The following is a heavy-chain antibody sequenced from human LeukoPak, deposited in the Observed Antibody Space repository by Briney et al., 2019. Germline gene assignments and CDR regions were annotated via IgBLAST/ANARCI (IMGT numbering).Heavy chain of an antibody. Sequence: GGALRLSCAASGFTFSSYSMNWVRQAPGKGLEWGSYISSSSSTIYYADSVKGRFTISRDNAKNSLYLQMNSLRAEDTAVYYCARDGVTIFGVALHWGQGTLVTVSS. CDR2: ISSSSSTI. CDR3: ARDGVTIFGVALH. J-gene: IGHJ4*02. D-gene: IGHD3-3*01. CDR1: GFTFSSYS. V-gene: IGHV3-48*01.